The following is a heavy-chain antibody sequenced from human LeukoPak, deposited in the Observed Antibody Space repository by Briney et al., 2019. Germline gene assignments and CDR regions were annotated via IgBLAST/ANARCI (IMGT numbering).Heavy chain of an antibody. D-gene: IGHD5-18*01. Sequence: PGRSLRLSCAASGFTFSSYAMHWVRQAPGKGLEWVAVISYDGSNKYYADSVKGRFTISRDNSKNTLYLQMNSLRAEDTAVHYCAREGYSYGSYYFDYWGQGTLVTVSS. V-gene: IGHV3-30-3*01. CDR2: ISYDGSNK. CDR1: GFTFSSYA. J-gene: IGHJ4*02. CDR3: AREGYSYGSYYFDY.